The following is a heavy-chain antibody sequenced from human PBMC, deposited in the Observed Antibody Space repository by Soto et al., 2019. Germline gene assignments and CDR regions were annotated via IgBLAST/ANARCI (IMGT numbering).Heavy chain of an antibody. CDR3: ARADQWEPFIDY. V-gene: IGHV4-59*01. J-gene: IGHJ4*02. CDR2: IYYSVST. Sequence: SETLSLTCTVSGGSISSYYWSWIRQPPGKGLEWIGYIYYSVSTNYNPSLKSRVTISVDKAKNQFSLKLSSVTAADTAVYYCARADQWEPFIDYWGQGTLVTVSS. D-gene: IGHD1-26*01. CDR1: GGSISSYY.